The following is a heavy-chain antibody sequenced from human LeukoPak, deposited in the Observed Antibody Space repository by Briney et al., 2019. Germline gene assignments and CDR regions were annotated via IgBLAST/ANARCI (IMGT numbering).Heavy chain of an antibody. CDR3: ARRHDGEFDY. D-gene: IGHD3-10*01. CDR1: GFTFSSYW. CDR2: IKSDGSSA. Sequence: PGGSLRLSCAASGFTFSSYWMHWVRQAPGKGLVWVSRIKSDGSSATYADSVKGRFTISRDNAKSTLYLQMNSLRTEDTAVYYCARRHDGEFDYWGQGTPVTVSS. J-gene: IGHJ4*02. V-gene: IGHV3-74*01.